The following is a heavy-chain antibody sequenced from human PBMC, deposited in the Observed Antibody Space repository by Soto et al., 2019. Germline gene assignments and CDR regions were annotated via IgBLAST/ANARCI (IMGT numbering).Heavy chain of an antibody. D-gene: IGHD2-2*03. J-gene: IGHJ3*02. V-gene: IGHV3-48*02. CDR2: ISSSSSTI. CDR3: AREIVTIMDIVVVPAARHAFDI. CDR1: GFTFSSYS. Sequence: GGSLRLSCAASGFTFSSYSMNWVRQAPGKGLEWVSYISSSSSTIYYADSVKGRFTISRDNAKNSLYLQMNSLRDEDTAVYYCAREIVTIMDIVVVPAARHAFDIWGQGTMVTVSS.